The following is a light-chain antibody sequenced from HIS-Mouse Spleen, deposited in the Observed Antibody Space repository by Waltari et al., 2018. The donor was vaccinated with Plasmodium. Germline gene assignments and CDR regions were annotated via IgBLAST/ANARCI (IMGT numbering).Light chain of an antibody. J-gene: IGKJ2*01. CDR1: RSVSSN. Sequence: EIVMTQSPATLSVSPGERATLSCRASRSVSSNLAWYQQKPGQAPRLLIYGASTRAPGIPARFSGSGSGTEFTLTISSLQSEDFAVYYCQQYNNWPPYTFGQGTKLEIK. V-gene: IGKV3-15*01. CDR3: QQYNNWPPYT. CDR2: GAS.